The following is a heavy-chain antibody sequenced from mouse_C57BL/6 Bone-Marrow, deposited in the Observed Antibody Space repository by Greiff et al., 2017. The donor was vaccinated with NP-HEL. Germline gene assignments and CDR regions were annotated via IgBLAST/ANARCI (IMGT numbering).Heavy chain of an antibody. Sequence: EVKLVESGGDLVKPGGSLKLSCAASGFTFSSYGMSWVRQTPDTRLEWVATISSGGSYTYYSDSVKGRFTISRDNAKNTLYLQMSSLKSEDTAMYYCARRGITTRIFDYWGQGTTLTVSS. V-gene: IGHV5-6*02. CDR2: ISSGGSYT. CDR1: GFTFSSYG. CDR3: ARRGITTRIFDY. J-gene: IGHJ2*01. D-gene: IGHD2-4*01.